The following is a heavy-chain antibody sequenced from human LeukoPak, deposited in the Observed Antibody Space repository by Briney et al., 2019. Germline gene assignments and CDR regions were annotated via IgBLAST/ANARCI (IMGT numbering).Heavy chain of an antibody. J-gene: IGHJ4*02. Sequence: GGYLSLSCVASGFSFSSNWMSWVRRAPGKGLEWVANIKPDGSEKYYVDSVKGRFTISRDNAKNSLYLQMNSLRAEDTAVYYCARSYSWGQGALVTVSS. CDR3: ARSYS. CDR2: IKPDGSEK. CDR1: GFSFSSNW. V-gene: IGHV3-7*01.